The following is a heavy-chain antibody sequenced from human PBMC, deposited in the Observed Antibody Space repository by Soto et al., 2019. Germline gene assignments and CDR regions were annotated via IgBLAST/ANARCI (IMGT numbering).Heavy chain of an antibody. CDR1: GFTFSSQS. J-gene: IGHJ4*02. V-gene: IGHV3-23*01. D-gene: IGHD6-13*01. Sequence: EVQLLESGGDLVQPGGSLRLSCAASGFTFSSQSMTWVRQAPGKGLEWVSGISGGGDNTWHADSVKGRFTISRDNSKNTVYLQMNSLKPEDTAFYYCAKALYGSSSSPIDYWGQGTLVTVSS. CDR2: ISGGGDNT. CDR3: AKALYGSSSSPIDY.